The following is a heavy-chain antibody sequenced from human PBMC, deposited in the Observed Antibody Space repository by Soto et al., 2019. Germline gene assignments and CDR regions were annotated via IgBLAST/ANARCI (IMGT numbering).Heavy chain of an antibody. J-gene: IGHJ4*02. D-gene: IGHD3-10*01. Sequence: SGPTLVNPTETLTLTCTVSGFSLSNARMSVSWIRQPPGKALEWLAHIFSNDAKSYSASLKNRLTISKDTSKSQVVLTMIKMDPVDTATXYCARIRGWGWLGPNDYWGQGTLVTVSS. CDR3: ARIRGWGWLGPNDY. V-gene: IGHV2-26*01. CDR2: IFSNDAK. CDR1: GFSLSNARMS.